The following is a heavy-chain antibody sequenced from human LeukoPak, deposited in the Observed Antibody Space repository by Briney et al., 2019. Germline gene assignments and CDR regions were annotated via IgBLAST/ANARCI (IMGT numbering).Heavy chain of an antibody. D-gene: IGHD3-22*01. Sequence: GGSLRLSCSASGFTFSSYGMQWVRQAPGKGLEYVSAISSNGGSTYYADSVKGRSTISRDNSKNTLYLQMSSLRAEDTAVYYCVNYYDSSGYSFWYWGQGTLVTVSS. CDR1: GFTFSSYG. CDR2: ISSNGGST. V-gene: IGHV3-64D*06. J-gene: IGHJ4*02. CDR3: VNYYDSSGYSFWY.